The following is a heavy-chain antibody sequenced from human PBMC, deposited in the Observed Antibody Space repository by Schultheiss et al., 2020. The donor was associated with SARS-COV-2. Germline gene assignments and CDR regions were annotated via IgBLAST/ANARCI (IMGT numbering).Heavy chain of an antibody. Sequence: SETLSLTCAVYGGSFSGYYWSWIRQPPGKGLEWIGEINHSGSTYYNPSLKSRVTISVDTSKNQFSLKLSSVTAADTAVYYCARTGGRYWGQGTLVTVSS. CDR1: GGSFSGYY. J-gene: IGHJ4*02. D-gene: IGHD1-14*01. CDR3: ARTGGRY. CDR2: INHSGST. V-gene: IGHV4-34*01.